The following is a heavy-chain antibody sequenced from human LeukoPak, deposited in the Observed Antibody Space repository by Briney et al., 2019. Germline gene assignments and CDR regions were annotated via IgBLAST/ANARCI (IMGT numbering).Heavy chain of an antibody. J-gene: IGHJ4*02. D-gene: IGHD6-13*01. CDR2: IKQDGSEK. Sequence: GGSLRLSCAASGFTFSSYWMSWVRQAPGKGLEWVANIKQDGSEKYYVDSVKGRFTISRDNDKNSLYLQMNSLRAEDTAVYYCARDTAAGLYYFDYWGQGTLVTVSS. CDR1: GFTFSSYW. CDR3: ARDTAAGLYYFDY. V-gene: IGHV3-7*01.